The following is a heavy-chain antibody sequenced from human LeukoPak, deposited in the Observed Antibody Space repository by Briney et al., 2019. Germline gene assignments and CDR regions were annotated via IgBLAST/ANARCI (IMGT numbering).Heavy chain of an antibody. Sequence: PGGSLRLSCAASGFTFSSYGMSWVRQAPGKGLEWVSAISGSGGSTYYADSVKGRFTISRDNSKNTLYLQMNSLRAEDTAVYYCAKSRGYCSSTNCYPFDSWGQGSLVTVSS. CDR3: AKSRGYCSSTNCYPFDS. J-gene: IGHJ4*02. CDR2: ISGSGGST. D-gene: IGHD2-2*01. V-gene: IGHV3-23*01. CDR1: GFTFSSYG.